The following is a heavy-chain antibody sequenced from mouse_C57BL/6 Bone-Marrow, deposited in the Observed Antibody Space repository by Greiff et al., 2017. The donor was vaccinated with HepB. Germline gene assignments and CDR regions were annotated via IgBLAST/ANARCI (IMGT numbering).Heavy chain of an antibody. CDR3: ARRVYYYGSRTG. Sequence: QVQLQQSDAELVKPGASVKISCKVSGYTFTDHTIHWMKQRPEQGLEWIGYIYPRDGSTKYNEKFKGKATLTADKYSITAYLQLNSLTSEDSAVYFCARRVYYYGSRTGWGQGTTLTVSS. CDR1: GYTFTDHT. CDR2: IYPRDGST. D-gene: IGHD1-1*01. V-gene: IGHV1-78*01. J-gene: IGHJ2*01.